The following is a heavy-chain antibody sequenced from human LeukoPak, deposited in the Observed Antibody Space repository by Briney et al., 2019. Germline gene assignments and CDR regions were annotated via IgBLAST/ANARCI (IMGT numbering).Heavy chain of an antibody. J-gene: IGHJ5*02. CDR3: ARGGYSGSDWAT. Sequence: SETLSLTCTVSGGSISTFYWNWIRQPPGKGLEWIGYIYHSGDTRYNPSLKSRVTISVDTSKSQFSLKVSSVTAADTAVYYCARGGYSGSDWATWGQGTLVTVSS. CDR1: GGSISTFY. CDR2: IYHSGDT. D-gene: IGHD5-12*01. V-gene: IGHV4-59*01.